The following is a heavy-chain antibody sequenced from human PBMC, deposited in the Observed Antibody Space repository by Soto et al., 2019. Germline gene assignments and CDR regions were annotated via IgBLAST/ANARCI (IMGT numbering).Heavy chain of an antibody. CDR3: AREDSNYEVPY. CDR1: GGSISSGGYY. J-gene: IGHJ4*02. D-gene: IGHD4-4*01. V-gene: IGHV4-31*03. CDR2: IYYSGST. Sequence: SETLSLTCTVSGGSISSGGYYWSWIRQHPGKGLEWIGYIYYSGSTYYNPPLKSRVTISVDTSKNQFSLKLSSVTAADTAVYYCAREDSNYEVPYWGQGTLVTVSS.